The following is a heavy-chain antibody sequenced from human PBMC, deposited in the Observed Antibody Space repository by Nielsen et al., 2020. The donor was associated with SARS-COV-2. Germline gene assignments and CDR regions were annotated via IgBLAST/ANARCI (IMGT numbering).Heavy chain of an antibody. V-gene: IGHV3-23*01. CDR3: AKRSGYTSGWYGDY. CDR2: ISSST. CDR1: GFTISTYG. D-gene: IGHD6-19*01. Sequence: GESLKISCVVSGFTISTYGISWVRQAPGKGPEWVSAISSSTYYADSVKGRFTVSRDNSKNTLYLQMNSLRAEDTAVYYCAKRSGYTSGWYGDYWGQGTLVTVSS. J-gene: IGHJ4*02.